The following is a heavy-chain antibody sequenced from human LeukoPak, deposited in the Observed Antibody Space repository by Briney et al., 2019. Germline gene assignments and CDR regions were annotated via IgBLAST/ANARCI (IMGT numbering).Heavy chain of an antibody. CDR3: ARRNYPYYFDY. CDR2: ISDTGTT. D-gene: IGHD1-7*01. J-gene: IGHJ4*02. Sequence: SETLSLTCTVSGGSINSRNNYWGWIRQPPGKGLEWIAIISDTGTTYYSPSLKRRLTISVDTSKNQFSLTLSSVTAADTAVYYCARRNYPYYFDYWGQGTLVTVSS. CDR1: GGSINSRNNY. V-gene: IGHV4-39*01.